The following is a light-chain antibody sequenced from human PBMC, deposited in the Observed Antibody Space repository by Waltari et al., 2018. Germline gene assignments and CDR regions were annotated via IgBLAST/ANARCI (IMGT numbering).Light chain of an antibody. V-gene: IGKV1-5*03. CDR3: QNYNSYSWT. Sequence: DIQMTQSPSTLSASVGDRVTITCRASQSINSGIALYQHKPGKAPQLLLYKASSLESGVPSRFNDSGSGTEFPLTITSLQPDDFATYYCQNYNSYSWTFGQGTKVEIK. CDR2: KAS. CDR1: QSINSG. J-gene: IGKJ1*01.